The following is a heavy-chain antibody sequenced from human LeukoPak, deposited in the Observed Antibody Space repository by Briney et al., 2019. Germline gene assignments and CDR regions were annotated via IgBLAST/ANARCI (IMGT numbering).Heavy chain of an antibody. V-gene: IGHV4-39*01. D-gene: IGHD2-15*01. CDR1: GGSFSSSDYY. Sequence: SETLSLTCTVSGGSFSSSDYYWGWIRQPPGKGLEWIGSIYYSGTTYYNPSLKSRVTISVDTSKKQFSLELRSVTAADTAVYYCARGWVGAGTFDYWGQGTLVTVSS. CDR3: ARGWVGAGTFDY. J-gene: IGHJ4*02. CDR2: IYYSGTT.